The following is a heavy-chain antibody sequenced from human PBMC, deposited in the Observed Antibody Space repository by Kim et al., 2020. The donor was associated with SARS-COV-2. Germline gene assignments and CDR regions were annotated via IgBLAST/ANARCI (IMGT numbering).Heavy chain of an antibody. J-gene: IGHJ5*02. D-gene: IGHD3-10*01. CDR1: GFTFSSYS. CDR2: ISSSSSYI. Sequence: GSLRLSCAASGFTFSSYSMNWVRQAPGKGLEWVSSISSSSSYIYYADSVKGRFTISRDNAKNSLYLQMNSLRAEDTAVYYCARDPGDYYGSGSYGLSRWFDPWGQGTLVTVSS. V-gene: IGHV3-21*01. CDR3: ARDPGDYYGSGSYGLSRWFDP.